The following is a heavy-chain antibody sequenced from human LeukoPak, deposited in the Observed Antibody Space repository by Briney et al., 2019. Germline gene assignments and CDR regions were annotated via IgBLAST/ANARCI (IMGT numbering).Heavy chain of an antibody. CDR3: ARTRIDYDILTGPFDY. CDR1: GGSISSYY. V-gene: IGHV4-4*07. D-gene: IGHD3-9*01. Sequence: SETLSLTCTVSGGSISSYYWSWIRQPAGKGLEWIGRIYTSGSTNYNPSLKSRVTMSVDTSKNQFSLKMSSVTAADTAVYYCARTRIDYDILTGPFDYWGQGTLVTVSS. J-gene: IGHJ4*02. CDR2: IYTSGST.